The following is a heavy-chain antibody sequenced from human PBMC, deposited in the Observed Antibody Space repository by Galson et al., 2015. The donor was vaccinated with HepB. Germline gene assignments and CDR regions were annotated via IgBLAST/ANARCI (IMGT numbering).Heavy chain of an antibody. V-gene: IGHV3-23*01. J-gene: IGHJ3*02. Sequence: SLRLSCAASGFTFGSYAMSWVRQAPGKGLEWVSTINTSGGSTYYAESVKGRFTISRDNSKNTLYLQMISLRAEDTAVYYCAKDLNYYDVVGAFDIWGQGTMVTVSS. CDR3: AKDLNYYDVVGAFDI. CDR2: INTSGGST. CDR1: GFTFGSYA. D-gene: IGHD3-22*01.